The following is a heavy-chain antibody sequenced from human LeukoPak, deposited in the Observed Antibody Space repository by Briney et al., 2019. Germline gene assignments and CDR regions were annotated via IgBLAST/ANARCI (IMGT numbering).Heavy chain of an antibody. CDR3: ARDERQWLDLDY. CDR2: IIPIFGTA. Sequence: GASVKVSFKASGGTFSSYAISWVRQAPGQGLEWMGGIIPIFGTANHAQKFQGRVTITADESTSTAYMELSSLRSEDTAVYYCARDERQWLDLDYWGQGTLVTVSS. J-gene: IGHJ4*02. V-gene: IGHV1-69*13. CDR1: GGTFSSYA. D-gene: IGHD6-19*01.